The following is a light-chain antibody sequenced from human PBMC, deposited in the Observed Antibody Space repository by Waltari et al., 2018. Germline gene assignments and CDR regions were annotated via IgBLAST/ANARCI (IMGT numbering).Light chain of an antibody. CDR2: DAS. CDR1: QSVSRY. J-gene: IGKJ1*01. V-gene: IGKV3-20*01. Sequence: EIVLTQSPGTLSLSPGKRATLSCRASQSVSRYLAWYQQKPGQAPMLLIYDASTRATGIPDRFSGSGSGTDFSLTISRLEPEDFAVYYCQKYGRLPATFGQGTKVEIK. CDR3: QKYGRLPAT.